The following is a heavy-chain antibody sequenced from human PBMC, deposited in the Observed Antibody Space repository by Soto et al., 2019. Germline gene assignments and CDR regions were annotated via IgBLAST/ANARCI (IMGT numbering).Heavy chain of an antibody. Sequence: GGFLRLSCAASGFTFSSYWMSWVRQAPGKGLEWVANIKQDGSEKYYVDSVKGRFTISRDNAKNSLYLQMNSLRAEDTAVYYCARVRRPYGSGSHGHYYYYMDVWGKGTTVTVSS. D-gene: IGHD3-10*01. CDR3: ARVRRPYGSGSHGHYYYYMDV. CDR2: IKQDGSEK. CDR1: GFTFSSYW. V-gene: IGHV3-7*01. J-gene: IGHJ6*03.